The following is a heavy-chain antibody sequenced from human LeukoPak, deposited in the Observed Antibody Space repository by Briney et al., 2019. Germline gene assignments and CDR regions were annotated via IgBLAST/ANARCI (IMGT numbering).Heavy chain of an antibody. V-gene: IGHV4-34*01. CDR1: GGSFSGYY. D-gene: IGHD3-10*01. CDR2: INHSGST. CDR3: ARRTRGALAY. J-gene: IGHJ4*02. Sequence: PSETLSLTCAVYGGSFSGYYWSWIRQPPGKGLEWIGEINHSGSTNYNPSLKSRVTISVDTSKNQFSLKLSSVTAADTAVYYCARRTRGALAYWGQGTLVTVSS.